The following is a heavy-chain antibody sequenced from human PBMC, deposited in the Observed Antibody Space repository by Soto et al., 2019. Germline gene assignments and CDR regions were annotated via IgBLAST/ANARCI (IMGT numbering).Heavy chain of an antibody. V-gene: IGHV3-66*01. CDR2: IYSGGST. J-gene: IGHJ4*02. CDR1: GFTVSSNY. Sequence: VGSLTLARAVSGFTVSSNYMSWVRQAPGKGLEWVSVIYSGGSTYYADSVKGRFTISRDNSKNTLYLQMNSLRAEDTAVYYCARDPDYGDYFGYWGQGTLVTVSS. CDR3: ARDPDYGDYFGY. D-gene: IGHD4-17*01.